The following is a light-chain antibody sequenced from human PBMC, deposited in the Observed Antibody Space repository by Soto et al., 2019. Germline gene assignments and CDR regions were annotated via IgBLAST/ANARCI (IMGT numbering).Light chain of an antibody. CDR3: QPRSDWPRT. CDR1: QSVSSY. CDR2: DAS. Sequence: EIVLTQSPATLSLSPGERATLSCRASQSVSSYLAWYQQKVGQAPRLLIYDASNRATGIPARFSGSGSGTDFTLTISSLEPEERAVYYCQPRSDWPRTFGQVTKVEIK. V-gene: IGKV3-11*01. J-gene: IGKJ1*01.